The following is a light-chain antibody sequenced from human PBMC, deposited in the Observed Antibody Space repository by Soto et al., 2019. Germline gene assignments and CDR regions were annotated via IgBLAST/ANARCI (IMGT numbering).Light chain of an antibody. Sequence: EIVLTQSPATLSSFPGDRVTLSCRASQYINTRLAWYQHRPGQAPRLLIYQTSIRAAGIPARFSGSGSGTEFTLTISSLEPEDFAVYYCQQRSNWPKTFGQGTRLEIK. J-gene: IGKJ5*01. CDR3: QQRSNWPKT. CDR1: QYINTR. V-gene: IGKV3-11*01. CDR2: QTS.